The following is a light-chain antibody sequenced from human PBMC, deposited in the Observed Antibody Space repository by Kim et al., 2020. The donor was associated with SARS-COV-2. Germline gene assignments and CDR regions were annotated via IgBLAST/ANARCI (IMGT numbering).Light chain of an antibody. V-gene: IGKV1-27*01. J-gene: IGKJ1*01. CDR2: AAS. CDR3: QRYNRAPWT. Sequence: AAVEASVTSTRRRSQGIRNYLAWNQPKPGKLPSLLILAASTLQSGVPSRFSGSGSGTDFTLTISSLQPEDVATYYCQRYNRAPWTFGQGAKVDI. CDR1: QGIRNY.